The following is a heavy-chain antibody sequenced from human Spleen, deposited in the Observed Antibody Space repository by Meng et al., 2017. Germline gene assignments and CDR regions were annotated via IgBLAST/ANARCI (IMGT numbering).Heavy chain of an antibody. V-gene: IGHV3-15*01. CDR1: GFTFSNAY. CDR2: IKSKPDGETI. J-gene: IGHJ4*02. D-gene: IGHD5-12*01. CDR3: SGHIDY. Sequence: EVQLVESGGGLVKPGGSLRLSCEGSGFTFSNAYMTWVRKVPGKRLEWVGRIKSKPDGETIDYAAPVKGRFTISRDDSKNTVYLQMNSLKSEDTAVYYCSGHIDYWGQGTLVTVSS.